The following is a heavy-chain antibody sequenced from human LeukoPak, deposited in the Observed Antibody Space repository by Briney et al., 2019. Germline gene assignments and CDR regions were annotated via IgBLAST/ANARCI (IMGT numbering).Heavy chain of an antibody. CDR3: ARGYCSGGSCYCDY. Sequence: ASVKVSCKASGYTFTGYYMHWVRQAPGQGLEWMGWINPNSGGTNYAQKFQGRVTMTRDTSISTAYMELSRLRSDDTAVYYCARGYCSGGSCYCDYWGQRTLVTVSS. D-gene: IGHD2-15*01. V-gene: IGHV1-2*02. CDR2: INPNSGGT. CDR1: GYTFTGYY. J-gene: IGHJ4*02.